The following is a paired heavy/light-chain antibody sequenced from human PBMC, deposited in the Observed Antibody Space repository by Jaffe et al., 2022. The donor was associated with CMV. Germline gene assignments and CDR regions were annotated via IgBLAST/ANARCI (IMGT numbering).Heavy chain of an antibody. CDR3: ARAASTSKFGDQYGMDV. V-gene: IGHV3-33*01. J-gene: IGHJ6*02. Sequence: QVQLVESGGGVVQPGRSLRLSCAASGFAFSSFGMHWVRQAPGKGLEWVAVIWFDGSQTYYLDSVEGRFTISRDNSKKTLYLQMNSLSVEDTALYYCARAASTSKFGDQYGMDVWGQGTTVTVSS. CDR2: IWFDGSQT. D-gene: IGHD3-3*01. CDR1: GFAFSSFG.
Light chain of an antibody. V-gene: IGKV3-11*01. CDR1: HYIHTY. Sequence: IVLTQSPATLSLSPGERATLSCRASHYIHTYLAWYQQKPGQGPRLLIYDTSNRAAGIPARFRGSGSGTDFTLTISNLEPEDFAVYYCQHRSDWPLTFGGGTKVEIK. CDR3: QHRSDWPLT. J-gene: IGKJ4*01. CDR2: DTS.